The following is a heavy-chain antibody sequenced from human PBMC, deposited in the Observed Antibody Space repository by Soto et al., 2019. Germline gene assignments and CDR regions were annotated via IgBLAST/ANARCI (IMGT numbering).Heavy chain of an antibody. Sequence: PGGSLRLSCAASGSIFRGYGMHWVRQAPGKGLEWVAFIRYDGSNINYADSVMGRFTISRDNSKNTLYLEMNSLRAEDTAVYYCARDGSGGNTFRGYLDYSGQGNLLIVSS. J-gene: IGHJ4*02. CDR2: IRYDGSNI. CDR1: GSIFRGYG. D-gene: IGHD2-15*01. CDR3: ARDGSGGNTFRGYLDY. V-gene: IGHV3-30*02.